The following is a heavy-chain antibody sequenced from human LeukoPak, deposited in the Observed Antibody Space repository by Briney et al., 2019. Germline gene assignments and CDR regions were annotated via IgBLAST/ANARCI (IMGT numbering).Heavy chain of an antibody. CDR2: INHSVST. V-gene: IGHV4-34*01. CDR1: GGSFSGYY. Sequence: KTSETLSLTCAVYGGSFSGYYWGWIRQPPGKGLEWIGEINHSVSTNYNPSLKSRVAISVDTSKNQYSLKLSSVTAADTAVYYCARHHFFGYFDYWGQGTLVTVSS. CDR3: ARHHFFGYFDY. D-gene: IGHD3-3*01. J-gene: IGHJ4*02.